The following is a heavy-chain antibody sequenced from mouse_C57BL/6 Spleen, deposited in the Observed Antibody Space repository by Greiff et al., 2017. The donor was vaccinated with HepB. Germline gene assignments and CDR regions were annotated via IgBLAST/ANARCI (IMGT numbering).Heavy chain of an antibody. V-gene: IGHV1-52*01. CDR3: ASARSYRYFDV. CDR1: GYTFTSYW. Sequence: VQLQQPGAELVRPGSSVKLSCKASGYTFTSYWMHWVKQRPIQGLEWIGNIDPSDSETHYNQKFKDKATLTVDKSSSTAYMQLSSLTSEDSAVYYCASARSYRYFDVWGTGTTVTVSS. J-gene: IGHJ1*03. D-gene: IGHD3-3*01. CDR2: IDPSDSET.